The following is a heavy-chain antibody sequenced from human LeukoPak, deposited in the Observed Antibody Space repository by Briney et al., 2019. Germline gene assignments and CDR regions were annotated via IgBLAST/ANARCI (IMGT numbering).Heavy chain of an antibody. J-gene: IGHJ4*02. D-gene: IGHD3-22*01. CDR1: GFTFNDYA. Sequence: GGSLRLSCAASGFTFNDYAMHWVRQAPGKGLEWVSGISWNSGSIGYADSVKGRFTISRDNAKNSLYLQMNSLRAEDTAVYYCARESSGYQWGQGTLVTVSS. CDR3: ARESSGYQ. CDR2: ISWNSGSI. V-gene: IGHV3-9*01.